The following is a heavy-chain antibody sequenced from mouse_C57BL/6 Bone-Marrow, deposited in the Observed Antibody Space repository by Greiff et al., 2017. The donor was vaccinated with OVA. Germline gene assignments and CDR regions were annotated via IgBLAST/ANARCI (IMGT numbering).Heavy chain of an antibody. D-gene: IGHD1-1*01. Sequence: VQLQQSGPVLVKPGASVKMSCKASGYTFTDYYMNWVKQSHGKSLEWIGVINPYNGGTSYNQKFKGKATLTVDKSSSTAYMELNSLTSEDSAVYYCARAPYYYGSSLFAYWGQGTLVTVSA. CDR3: ARAPYYYGSSLFAY. V-gene: IGHV1-19*01. CDR1: GYTFTDYY. J-gene: IGHJ3*01. CDR2: INPYNGGT.